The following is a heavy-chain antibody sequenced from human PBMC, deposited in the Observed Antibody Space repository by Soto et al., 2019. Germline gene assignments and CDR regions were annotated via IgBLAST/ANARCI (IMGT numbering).Heavy chain of an antibody. Sequence: ASVKVSCKVSGYTLTELSMHWVRRAPGKGLEWMGGFDPEDGETIYAQKFQGRVTMTEDTSTDTAYMELSSLRAEDTALYYCAKAGCGEWLLQGRARYYYYGMDVWGQGTTVTVSS. CDR3: AKAGCGEWLLQGRARYYYYGMDV. D-gene: IGHD3-22*01. CDR2: FDPEDGET. J-gene: IGHJ6*02. CDR1: GYTLTELS. V-gene: IGHV1-24*01.